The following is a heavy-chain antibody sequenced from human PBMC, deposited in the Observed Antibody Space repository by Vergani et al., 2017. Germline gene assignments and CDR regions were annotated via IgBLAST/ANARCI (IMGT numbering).Heavy chain of an antibody. Sequence: QVQLVQSGAEVQKPGASVKVSCKASGYTFTGYYMHWVRQAPGQGLEWMGWINPNSGGTNYAQKFQGRVTMTRDTSISTAYMELSRLRSDDTAVYYCARDPYLTGATPPYNWFDPWGQGTLVTVSS. V-gene: IGHV1-2*02. CDR1: GYTFTGYY. J-gene: IGHJ5*02. CDR2: INPNSGGT. D-gene: IGHD3-9*01. CDR3: ARDPYLTGATPPYNWFDP.